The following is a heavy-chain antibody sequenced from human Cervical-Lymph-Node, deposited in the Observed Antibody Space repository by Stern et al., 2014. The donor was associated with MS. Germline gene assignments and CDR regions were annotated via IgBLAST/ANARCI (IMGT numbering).Heavy chain of an antibody. D-gene: IGHD3-3*01. CDR3: AKERGLYYDFWSGYPSYYFDY. J-gene: IGHJ4*02. CDR1: GFTFRSYG. V-gene: IGHV3-30*18. CDR2: ISDAGSSK. Sequence: VQLVQSGGGVFQPGRSLRLSCAASGFTFRSYGMHWVRQAPGKGLECVAVISDAGSSKYYADSVKGRFTISRDNSKNTLYLQMNSLRAEDTAVYYCAKERGLYYDFWSGYPSYYFDYWGQGTLVTVSS.